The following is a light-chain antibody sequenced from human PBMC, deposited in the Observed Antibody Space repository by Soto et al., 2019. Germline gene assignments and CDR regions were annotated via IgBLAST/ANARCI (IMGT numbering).Light chain of an antibody. Sequence: EIVLTQSPGTLSLSPGERATLSCRASQSVNSNYLAWYQQKPGQAPRLHIYGASIRATGIPDRFSGSGSGTDFTLTISRXEPEDFAVYYCQQYGSSPRTFGQGTKVDIK. CDR3: QQYGSSPRT. CDR2: GAS. CDR1: QSVNSNY. V-gene: IGKV3-20*01. J-gene: IGKJ1*01.